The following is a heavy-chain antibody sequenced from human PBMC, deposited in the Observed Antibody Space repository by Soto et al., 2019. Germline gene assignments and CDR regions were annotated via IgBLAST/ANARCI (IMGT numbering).Heavy chain of an antibody. CDR2: ISWDGGST. J-gene: IGHJ6*02. Sequence: EVQLVESGGVVVQPGGSLRLSCAASGFTFDDYTMHWVRQAPGKGLEWVSLISWDGGSTYYADSVKGRFTISRDNSKNSLYLQMNSLRTEDTALYYCAKDIRIAVASPSLNYGMDVWGQGTTVTVSS. D-gene: IGHD6-19*01. CDR3: AKDIRIAVASPSLNYGMDV. CDR1: GFTFDDYT. V-gene: IGHV3-43*01.